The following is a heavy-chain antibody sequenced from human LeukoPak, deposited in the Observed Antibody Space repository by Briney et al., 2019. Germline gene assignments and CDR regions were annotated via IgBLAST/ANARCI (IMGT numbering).Heavy chain of an antibody. Sequence: GGSLRLSCGVCGFTHSDYYMSWVRRASGRGRVEVVYLSSSGSTIYYADSVMGPFTISRDNAKNTRYLQMNSLRAEDTAVYYCARSFLERQSCNWFDPWGQGTLVTVSS. J-gene: IGHJ5*02. CDR1: GFTHSDYY. CDR2: LSSSGSTI. D-gene: IGHD1-1*01. V-gene: IGHV3-11*01. CDR3: ARSFLERQSCNWFDP.